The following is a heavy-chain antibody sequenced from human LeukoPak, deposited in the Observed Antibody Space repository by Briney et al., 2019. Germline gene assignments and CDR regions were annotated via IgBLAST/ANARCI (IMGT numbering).Heavy chain of an antibody. V-gene: IGHV3-9*01. Sequence: PGGSLRLSCAASGFTFSSYAMSWVRQAPGKGLEWVSGISWNSGSIGYADSVKGRFTISRDNAKNSLYLQMNSLRAEDTALYYCAKDASWLVRSHYFDYWGQGTLVTVSS. CDR3: AKDASWLVRSHYFDY. D-gene: IGHD6-19*01. CDR1: GFTFSSYA. J-gene: IGHJ4*02. CDR2: ISWNSGSI.